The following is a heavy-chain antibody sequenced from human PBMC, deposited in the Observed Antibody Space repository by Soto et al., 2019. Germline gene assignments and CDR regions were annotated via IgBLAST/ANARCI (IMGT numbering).Heavy chain of an antibody. CDR3: ARAFATSLRWPHGDF. CDR2: ITPYNGNR. CDR1: GYDFNNYG. D-gene: IGHD2-21*01. V-gene: IGHV1-18*01. J-gene: IGHJ4*02. Sequence: QVLLVQSGAEVKKPGASVKVSWKASGYDFNNYGFNWLRQSPRLGLEGLGWITPYNGNRNYAQKFQGRVPMTTDASTNTGYMELRSLSSDDTAIYYCARAFATSLRWPHGDFWGQGALVTVSS.